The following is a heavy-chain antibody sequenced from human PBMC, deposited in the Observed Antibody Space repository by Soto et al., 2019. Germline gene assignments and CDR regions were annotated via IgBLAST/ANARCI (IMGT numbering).Heavy chain of an antibody. CDR3: ASTLSYPLRFSGYWAPGFDY. CDR2: IYYSGST. CDR1: GGSVSSSSYY. Sequence: SETLSLTCTVSGGSVSSSSYYWGWIRQPPGKGLEWIGSIYYSGSTYYNPSLKSRVTISVDTSKNQFSLKLSSVTAADTAVYYCASTLSYPLRFSGYWAPGFDYWGQGTLVTGSS. V-gene: IGHV4-39*01. J-gene: IGHJ4*02. D-gene: IGHD3-3*01.